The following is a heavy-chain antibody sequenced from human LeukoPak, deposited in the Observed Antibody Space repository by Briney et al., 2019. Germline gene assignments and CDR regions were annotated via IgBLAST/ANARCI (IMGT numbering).Heavy chain of an antibody. V-gene: IGHV3-33*07. D-gene: IGHD2-8*01. CDR1: GFTFSRDL. CDR2: IWFDGKNE. J-gene: IGHJ6*02. CDR3: ARDRHCANGVCHSPPGMDV. Sequence: GGSLRLSCAASGFTFSRDLMTWVRQAPGKGLEWVADIWFDGKNEHFADSVKGRFTISRDNSKNTMYLQINSLRAEDTAVYYCARDRHCANGVCHSPPGMDVWGQGTTVTVSS.